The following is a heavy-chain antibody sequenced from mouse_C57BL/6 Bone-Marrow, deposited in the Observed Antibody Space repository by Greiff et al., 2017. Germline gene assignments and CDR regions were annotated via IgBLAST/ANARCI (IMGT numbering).Heavy chain of an antibody. CDR1: GFTFTDYY. CDR3: ARYHGDYAMDY. V-gene: IGHV7-3*01. J-gene: IGHJ4*01. Sequence: EVQLVESGGGLVQPGGSLSLSCAASGFTFTDYYMSWVRQPPGKALEWLGFIRNKANGYTTEYSASVKGRFTISRDNSQSILYLQMNALRAEDSATYYCARYHGDYAMDYWGQGTSVNVSS. CDR2: IRNKANGYTT.